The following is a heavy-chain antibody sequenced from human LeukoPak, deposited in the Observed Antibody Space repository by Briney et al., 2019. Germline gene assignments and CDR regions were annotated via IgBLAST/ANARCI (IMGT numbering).Heavy chain of an antibody. CDR2: ISGSGGST. D-gene: IGHD3-3*01. CDR1: GFTFSSYA. V-gene: IGHV3-23*01. CDR3: AKDPSLYDFWSGYYPYYFDY. Sequence: GGSLRLSCAASGFTFSSYAMSWVRQAPGKGLEWVSAISGSGGSTYYADSVKGRFTISRDNSKNTLYLQMNSLRAEDTAVYYCAKDPSLYDFWSGYYPYYFDYWGQGTLVTVSS. J-gene: IGHJ4*02.